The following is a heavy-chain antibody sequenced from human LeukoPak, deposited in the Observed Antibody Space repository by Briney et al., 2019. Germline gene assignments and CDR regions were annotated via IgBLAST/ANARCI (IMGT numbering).Heavy chain of an antibody. J-gene: IGHJ4*02. Sequence: GGSLRLSCAASGFTFSDYYMSWIRQAAGKWLEGVSYISSSGTTIYYADSVKGRFTISRDNAKNSLYLQMNSLRADDTAVYYCARDPTGEGDYWGQGTLVTVSS. V-gene: IGHV3-11*04. CDR3: ARDPTGEGDY. D-gene: IGHD7-27*01. CDR2: ISSSGTTI. CDR1: GFTFSDYY.